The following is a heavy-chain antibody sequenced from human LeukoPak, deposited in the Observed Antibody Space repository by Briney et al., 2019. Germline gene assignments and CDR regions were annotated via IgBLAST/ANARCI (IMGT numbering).Heavy chain of an antibody. V-gene: IGHV3-23*01. CDR3: AKDPAFDYSNYYFDY. CDR1: GFTFSSYA. J-gene: IGHJ4*02. D-gene: IGHD4-11*01. Sequence: GGSLRLSCAASGFTFSSYAMSWVRQAPGKGLEWVSAISGSGGSTYYADSVKGRFTISRDNSKNTLYLQMNSLRAEGTAVYYCAKDPAFDYSNYYFDYWGQGTLVTVSS. CDR2: ISGSGGST.